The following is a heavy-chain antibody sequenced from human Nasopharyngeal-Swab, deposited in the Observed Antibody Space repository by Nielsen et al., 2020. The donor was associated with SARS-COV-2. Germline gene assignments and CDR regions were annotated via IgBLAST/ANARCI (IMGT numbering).Heavy chain of an antibody. Sequence: SEILSLTCAVSGDSISSSNWWSWVRQPPGKGLEWLGEIYHSGSTNYNPSLKSRVTISVEKSKNQFSLKLSSVTAADTAVYYCAKVLWFGELYYWGQGTLVTVSS. CDR2: IYHSGST. J-gene: IGHJ4*02. D-gene: IGHD3-10*01. CDR3: AKVLWFGELYY. V-gene: IGHV4-4*02. CDR1: GDSISSSNW.